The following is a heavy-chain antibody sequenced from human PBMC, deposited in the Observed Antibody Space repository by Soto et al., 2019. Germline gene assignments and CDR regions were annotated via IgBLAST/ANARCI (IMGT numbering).Heavy chain of an antibody. J-gene: IGHJ6*02. CDR3: GWGNIVATIGTGYYYGMDV. D-gene: IGHD5-12*01. CDR2: IIPIFGTA. CDR1: GGTFSSYA. V-gene: IGHV1-69*13. Sequence: GASVKVSCKASGGTFSSYAISWVRQAPGQGLEWMGGIIPIFGTANYAQKFQGRVTITADESTSTAYMELSSLRSEDTAVYYCGWGNIVATIGTGYYYGMDVWGQGTTVTVS.